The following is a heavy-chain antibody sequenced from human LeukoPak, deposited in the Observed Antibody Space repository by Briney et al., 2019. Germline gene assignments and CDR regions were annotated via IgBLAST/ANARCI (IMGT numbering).Heavy chain of an antibody. V-gene: IGHV2-5*01. D-gene: IGHD2-15*01. CDR1: GGSISSGGYY. CDR3: AHRDGGYFDY. Sequence: TLSLTCTVSGGSISSGGYYWSWIRQHPGKALEWLALIYWSDEIHYSPSLKSRLTITKDTSKNQVVLTITNMDPVDTSTYYCAHRDGGYFDYWGQGTLVTVSS. J-gene: IGHJ4*02. CDR2: IYWSDEI.